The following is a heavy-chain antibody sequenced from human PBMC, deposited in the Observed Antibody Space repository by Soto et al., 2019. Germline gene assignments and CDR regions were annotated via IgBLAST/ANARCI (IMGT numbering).Heavy chain of an antibody. V-gene: IGHV4-30-4*01. D-gene: IGHD2-15*01. CDR3: ARRPTDTPEYKNWFGP. Sequence: SETLSLTCTVSGGSISSADYYWSWIRQPPGKGLEWIGNIYYTGTAYYTPSLSSRITMSIDTSRNQFSLSLSSVTAADTAVYYCARRPTDTPEYKNWFGPWGQGTLVTVSS. CDR2: IYYTGTA. J-gene: IGHJ5*02. CDR1: GGSISSADYY.